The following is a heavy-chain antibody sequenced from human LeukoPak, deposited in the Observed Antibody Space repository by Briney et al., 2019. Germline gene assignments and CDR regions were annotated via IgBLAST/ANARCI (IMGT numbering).Heavy chain of an antibody. CDR2: IKRKREEERT. J-gene: IGHJ4*02. Sequence: RGEPLTLSCGPSAISFSDVWMTWVRHAPGEGIEWVGRIKRKREEERTVYGAPVNGRFSISRDDATSTLFLQMNSLKSEDAAVYYCAAALGRTVSDQWGEGTLVTVSS. D-gene: IGHD7-27*01. V-gene: IGHV3-15*01. CDR3: AAALGRTVSDQ. CDR1: AISFSDVW.